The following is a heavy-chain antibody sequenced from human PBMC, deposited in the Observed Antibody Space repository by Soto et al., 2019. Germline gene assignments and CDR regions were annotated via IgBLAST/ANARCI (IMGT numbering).Heavy chain of an antibody. Sequence: QVQLQESGPGLVKPSQTLSLTCTVSGGSISSGGYYWSWICQHPGKGLEWIGYIYYSGSTYYNPSLKSRVTISVDTSKNQFSLKLSSVTAADTAVYYCARSGSGSYPFDYWGQGTLVTVSS. CDR3: ARSGSGSYPFDY. CDR2: IYYSGST. J-gene: IGHJ4*02. CDR1: GGSISSGGYY. D-gene: IGHD3-10*01. V-gene: IGHV4-31*03.